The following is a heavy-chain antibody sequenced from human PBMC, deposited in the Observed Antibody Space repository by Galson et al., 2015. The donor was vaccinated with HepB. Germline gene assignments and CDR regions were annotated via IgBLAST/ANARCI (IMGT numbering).Heavy chain of an antibody. CDR3: ARVVWFGESNFDY. V-gene: IGHV3-66*01. Sequence: SLRLSCAASGFTVSSNYMSWVRQAPGKGLEWVSVIYSGGSTYYADSVKGRFTISRDNSKNTLYLQMNSLRAEDTAVYYCARVVWFGESNFDYWGQGTLVTVSS. CDR2: IYSGGST. D-gene: IGHD3-10*01. J-gene: IGHJ4*02. CDR1: GFTVSSNY.